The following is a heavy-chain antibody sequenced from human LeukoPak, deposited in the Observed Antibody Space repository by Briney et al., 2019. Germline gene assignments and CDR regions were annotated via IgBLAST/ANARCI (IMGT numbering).Heavy chain of an antibody. J-gene: IGHJ4*02. V-gene: IGHV3-11*06. Sequence: PGGSLRLSCAASGFTFSDYYMSWIRQAPGKGLEWVSYISSSSSYTNYAYSAKGRFTIYRDNDKNSLYLQMNSLGAEDTAVYYCARDLRRGYSGYDLGYWGQGTLVTVSS. CDR2: ISSSSSYT. CDR3: ARDLRRGYSGYDLGY. D-gene: IGHD5-12*01. CDR1: GFTFSDYY.